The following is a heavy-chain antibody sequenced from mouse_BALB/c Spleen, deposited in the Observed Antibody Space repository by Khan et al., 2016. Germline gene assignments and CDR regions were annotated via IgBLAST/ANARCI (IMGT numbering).Heavy chain of an antibody. CDR1: GFSITSDYS. V-gene: IGHV3-1*02. J-gene: IGHJ3*01. CDR2: IHYSGST. D-gene: IGHD1-1*01. CDR3: ARYYDGGAPWFAY. Sequence: EVQLQESGPDLVKPSQSLSLTCTVTGFSITSDYSWHWIRQFPGNKLEWMGYIHYSGSTNYNPSLKSRISITRDTSKNQFFLQLNSVTTEDTATFHCARYYDGGAPWFAYWGQGTLVTVSA.